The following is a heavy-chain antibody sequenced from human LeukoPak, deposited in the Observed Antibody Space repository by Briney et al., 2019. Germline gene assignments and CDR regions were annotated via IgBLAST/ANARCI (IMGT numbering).Heavy chain of an antibody. CDR3: ARGIPAAAYYNWFDP. CDR1: GGSFSGYY. Sequence: SETLSLTCAVYGGSFSGYYWGWIRQPPGKGLEWIGEINHSGSTNYNPSLKSRVTISVDTSKNQFSLKLSSVTAADTAVYYCARGIPAAAYYNWFDPWGQGTLVTVSS. J-gene: IGHJ5*02. V-gene: IGHV4-34*01. D-gene: IGHD2-2*01. CDR2: INHSGST.